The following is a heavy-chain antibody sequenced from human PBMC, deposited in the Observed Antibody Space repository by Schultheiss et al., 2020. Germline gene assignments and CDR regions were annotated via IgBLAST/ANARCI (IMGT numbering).Heavy chain of an antibody. CDR2: ISAYNGNT. Sequence: ASVKVSCKASGYTFTSYGISWVRQAPGQGLEWMGWISAYNGNTNYAQKLQGRVTMTTDTSTSTAYMELRSLRSDDTAVYYCARDASGSGWFPPASNWFDPWGQGTLVTVSS. CDR1: GYTFTSYG. J-gene: IGHJ5*02. CDR3: ARDASGSGWFPPASNWFDP. V-gene: IGHV1-18*01. D-gene: IGHD6-19*01.